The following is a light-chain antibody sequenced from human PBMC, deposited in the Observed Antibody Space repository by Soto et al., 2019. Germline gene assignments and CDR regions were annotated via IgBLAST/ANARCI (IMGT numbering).Light chain of an antibody. V-gene: IGKV1-39*01. CDR1: QSISSY. J-gene: IGKJ3*01. CDR2: AAS. Sequence: DIQMTQSPSSLSASVGDRVTITCRASQSISSYLNWYQQKPGKAPKLLIYAASSLQSGVPSRFSGSGSGTDFNLTISSLQPEDFATYYGQQSYSTPGGFTFGPGTKVDIK. CDR3: QQSYSTPGGFT.